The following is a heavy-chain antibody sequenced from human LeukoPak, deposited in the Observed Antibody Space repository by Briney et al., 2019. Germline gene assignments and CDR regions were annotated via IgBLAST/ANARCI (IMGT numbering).Heavy chain of an antibody. J-gene: IGHJ3*02. V-gene: IGHV3-30-3*01. D-gene: IGHD2-21*02. CDR2: ISYDGSNK. CDR3: ARPYCGGDCYHNAFDI. CDR1: GFTFSSYA. Sequence: PGGSLRLSCAASGFTFSSYAMHWLRQAPGKGLKWVAVISYDGSNKYYADSVKGRFTISRDNSKNTLYLQMNSLRAEDTAVYYCARPYCGGDCYHNAFDIWGQGTMVTVSS.